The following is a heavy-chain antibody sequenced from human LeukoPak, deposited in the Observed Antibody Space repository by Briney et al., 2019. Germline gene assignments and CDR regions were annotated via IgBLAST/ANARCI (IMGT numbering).Heavy chain of an antibody. CDR2: INQNESEK. CDR1: GFTFSSSW. J-gene: IGHJ6*03. CDR3: AKGLYPGLVVLYYMDV. V-gene: IGHV3-7*01. Sequence: GGSLRLSCAASGFTFSSSWMSWVRQAPGKGLEWVANINQNESEKYYVDSVKGRFTISRDNAKNSLFLQMNSLRAEDTAVYYCAKGLYPGLVVLYYMDVWGKGTTVTVSS. D-gene: IGHD2-8*02.